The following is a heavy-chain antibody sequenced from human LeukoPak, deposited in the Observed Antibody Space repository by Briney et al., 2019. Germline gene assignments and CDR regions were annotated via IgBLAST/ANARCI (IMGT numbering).Heavy chain of an antibody. CDR2: INHSGST. V-gene: IGHV4-34*01. D-gene: IGHD2-21*01. CDR3: ARASLFRFDP. Sequence: SETLSLTCAVYGGSFSGYYWSWIRQPPGKGLEWIGEINHSGSTNYNPSLKSRVTISVDTSKNQFSLKLSSATAADTAVYYCARASLFRFDPWGQGTLVTVSS. J-gene: IGHJ5*02. CDR1: GGSFSGYY.